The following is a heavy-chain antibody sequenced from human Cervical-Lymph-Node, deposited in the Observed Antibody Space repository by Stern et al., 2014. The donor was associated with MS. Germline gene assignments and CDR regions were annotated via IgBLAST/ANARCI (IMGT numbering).Heavy chain of an antibody. V-gene: IGHV3-30*03. Sequence: MQLVESGGGVVQPGRSLRLSCAASGFTLSNFGMHWVRQAPGKGLEWVAVMSFVGGNKKYGASVKGRFSISRDIANNTLFLQMNSLRPEDTAVYYCMGVGDAMHVWGQGTTVIVSS. J-gene: IGHJ6*02. CDR2: MSFVGGNK. CDR1: GFTLSNFG. CDR3: MGVGDAMHV.